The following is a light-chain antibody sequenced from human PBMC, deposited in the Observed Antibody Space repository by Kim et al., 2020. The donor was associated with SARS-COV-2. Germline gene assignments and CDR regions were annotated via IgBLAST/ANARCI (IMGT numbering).Light chain of an antibody. J-gene: IGLJ3*02. CDR1: SGHSSYA. Sequence: ASGKLTCTLSSGHSSYAIAGHQQQPEKGPRYLMKLNSDGSHSKGDGIPDRFSGSSSGAERYLTISSLQSEDEADYYCQTWGTGIWVFGGGTQLTVL. CDR2: LNSDGSH. V-gene: IGLV4-69*01. CDR3: QTWGTGIWV.